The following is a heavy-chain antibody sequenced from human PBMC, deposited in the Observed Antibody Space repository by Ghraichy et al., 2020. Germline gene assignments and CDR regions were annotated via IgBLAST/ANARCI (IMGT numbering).Heavy chain of an antibody. Sequence: GGSLRLTCAAAGFTYDDFSMIWVRQAPGKGLEWVSLSSWDGIGTYYADSVKGRFTVTRDNSRGSLYLQMNSLRTEDTALYYCARYSGGFKSLTVTSGWDYWRQGTLVTVSS. J-gene: IGHJ4*02. CDR3: ARYSGGFKSLTVTSGWDY. V-gene: IGHV3-43*01. D-gene: IGHD4-17*01. CDR2: SSWDGIGT. CDR1: GFTYDDFS.